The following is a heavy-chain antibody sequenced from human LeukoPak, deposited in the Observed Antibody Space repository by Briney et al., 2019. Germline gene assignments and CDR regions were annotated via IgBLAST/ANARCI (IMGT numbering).Heavy chain of an antibody. Sequence: GGSLRLSCAASGFTFSKYWMLWVRQAPGKELESVSRINTDGTVTTYADSVKGRFTVSRDNADNTMFLQMNSVRDEDTAVHYCATKQWLAPPPDSWGQGTPVTVSS. CDR1: GFTFSKYW. CDR3: ATKQWLAPPPDS. V-gene: IGHV3-74*01. D-gene: IGHD6-19*01. CDR2: INTDGTVT. J-gene: IGHJ4*02.